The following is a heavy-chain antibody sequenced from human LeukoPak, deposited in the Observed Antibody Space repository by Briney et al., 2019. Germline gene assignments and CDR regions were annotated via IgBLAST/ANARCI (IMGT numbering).Heavy chain of an antibody. V-gene: IGHV1-69*06. D-gene: IGHD6-6*01. Sequence: SSVTVSCKASRGTFSSYAISWVRQAPGQGLEWMGGIIPFFGTANYAQKLQGRVTITAQRSRRKAYMALSSLRSEDTAVYYCARVPVAARRPEVYYYYYYMDVWGKGTTVTVSS. CDR1: RGTFSSYA. CDR2: IIPFFGTA. CDR3: ARVPVAARRPEVYYYYYYMDV. J-gene: IGHJ6*03.